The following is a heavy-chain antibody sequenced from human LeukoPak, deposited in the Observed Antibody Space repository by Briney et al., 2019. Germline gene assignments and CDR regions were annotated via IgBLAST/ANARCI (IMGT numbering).Heavy chain of an antibody. CDR2: IYYSGSA. Sequence: SQTLSLTCTVSGGSISSGGYYWSRIRQHPGKGLEWIGYIYYSGSAYYNPSLNSRLTISVDTSKNQFSLKLSSLTAADTALYYCARGLNTFDYWGQGTLVTVSS. CDR3: ARGLNTFDY. V-gene: IGHV4-30-4*08. CDR1: GGSISSGGYY. J-gene: IGHJ4*02.